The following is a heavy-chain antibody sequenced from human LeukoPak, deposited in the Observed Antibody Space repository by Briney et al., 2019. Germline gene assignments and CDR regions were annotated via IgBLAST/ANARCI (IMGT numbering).Heavy chain of an antibody. Sequence: GGSLRLSCAASGFTFSDYYMSWIRQAPGKGLEWVSYISSSGSTKYYADSVKGRFTISRDNAKNSLYLQMNSLRAEDTAVYYCARMNYVSSGWGAPFDYWGQGTLVTVSS. J-gene: IGHJ4*02. CDR2: ISSSGSTK. CDR1: GFTFSDYY. CDR3: ARMNYVSSGWGAPFDY. D-gene: IGHD1-7*01. V-gene: IGHV3-11*04.